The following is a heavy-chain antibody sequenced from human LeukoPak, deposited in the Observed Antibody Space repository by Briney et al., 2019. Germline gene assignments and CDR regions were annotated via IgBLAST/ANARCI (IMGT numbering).Heavy chain of an antibody. CDR3: AKDAPDLGVTPFSAPIVY. D-gene: IGHD2-21*02. J-gene: IGHJ4*02. Sequence: GGSLRLSCTASGFTFGDYAMSWVRQAPGKGLEWVSSISSSSSYIYYADSAKGRFTISRDNAKNTLYLQMNSLRAEDTAVYYCAKDAPDLGVTPFSAPIVYWGQGTLVTVSS. CDR2: ISSSSSYI. CDR1: GFTFGDYA. V-gene: IGHV3-21*01.